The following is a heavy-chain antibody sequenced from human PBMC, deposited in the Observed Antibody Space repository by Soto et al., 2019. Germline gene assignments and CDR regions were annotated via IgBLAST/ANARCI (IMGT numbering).Heavy chain of an antibody. V-gene: IGHV1-69*01. D-gene: IGHD3-10*01. CDR1: GGTFSSYA. J-gene: IGHJ6*02. CDR2: IIPIFGTA. Sequence: QVQLVQSGAEVKKPGSSVKVSCKPSGGTFSSYAISWVRQAPGQGLEWMGGIIPIFGTANYAQKFQGRVTITADESTSTAYMELSSLRSEDTAVYYCARAYYGSGSYFGYYGMDVWGQGTTVTVSS. CDR3: ARAYYGSGSYFGYYGMDV.